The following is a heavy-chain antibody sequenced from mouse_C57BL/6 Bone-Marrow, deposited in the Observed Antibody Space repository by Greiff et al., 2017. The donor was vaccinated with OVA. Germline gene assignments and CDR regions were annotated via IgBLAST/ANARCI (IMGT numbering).Heavy chain of an antibody. CDR1: GFTFSSYA. J-gene: IGHJ2*01. CDR2: ISDGGSYT. V-gene: IGHV5-4*01. Sequence: EVNVVESGGGLVKPGGSLKLSCAASGFTFSSYAMSWVRQTPEKRLEWVATISDGGSYTYYPDNVKGRFTISRDNAKTNLYLQMSHLKSEETAMYYGAREGAYYFDYWGQGTTLTVSS. CDR3: AREGAYYFDY.